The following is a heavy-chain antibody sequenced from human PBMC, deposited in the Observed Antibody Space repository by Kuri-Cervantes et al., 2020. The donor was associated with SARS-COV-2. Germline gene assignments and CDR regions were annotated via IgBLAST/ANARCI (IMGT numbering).Heavy chain of an antibody. CDR3: ARDRSNVLLWFGELPYHYMDV. J-gene: IGHJ6*03. V-gene: IGHV1-18*01. CDR2: ISAYNGNT. Sequence: ASVKVSCKASGYTFTSYGISWVRQAPGQGLEWMGWISAYNGNTNYAQKLQGRVTMTRDTSISTAYMELSRLRSDDTAVYYCARDRSNVLLWFGELPYHYMDVWDKGTTVTVSS. D-gene: IGHD3-10*01. CDR1: GYTFTSYG.